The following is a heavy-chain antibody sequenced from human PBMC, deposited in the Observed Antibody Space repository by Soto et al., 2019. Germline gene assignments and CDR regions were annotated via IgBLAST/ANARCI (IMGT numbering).Heavy chain of an antibody. CDR1: GDSVSSANYY. V-gene: IGHV4-61*01. CDR3: SKNNWFDR. J-gene: IGHJ5*02. CDR2: IHYSGST. Sequence: QVQLQESGPGLVKPSETLSLTCTVSGDSVSSANYYWSWIRQPPGKGLEWIGYIHYSGSTSYNPSLKSRVTISLDTSKNQFSLKLSSVTAADTAVYYCSKNNWFDRWGQGTLVTVSS.